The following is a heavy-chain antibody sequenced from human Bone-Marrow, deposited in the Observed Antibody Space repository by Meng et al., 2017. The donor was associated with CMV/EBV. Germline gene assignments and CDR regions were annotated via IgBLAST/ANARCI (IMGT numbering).Heavy chain of an antibody. CDR2: IYTSGST. Sequence: SETLSLTCTVSGGSISSYYWSWIRQPAGKGLEWIGRIYTSGSTNYNPSLKSRVTMSVDTSKNQFSLKLSSVTAADTAVYYCAREATPSPGASEGFDFWGQGALVTVSS. CDR1: GGSISSYY. V-gene: IGHV4-4*07. D-gene: IGHD1-26*01. J-gene: IGHJ4*02. CDR3: AREATPSPGASEGFDF.